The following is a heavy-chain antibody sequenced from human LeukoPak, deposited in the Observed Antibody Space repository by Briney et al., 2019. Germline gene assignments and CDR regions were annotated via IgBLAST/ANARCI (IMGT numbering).Heavy chain of an antibody. Sequence: GGSLRLSCAASGFTFSHYWMQWVRQAPGKGLVWVSRLNNDGSSTTYADSVKGRFTISRDNSKNTLYLQINSLRAEDTAVYYCAKSVYYYDSSGPGGDYWGQGTLVTVSS. D-gene: IGHD3-22*01. J-gene: IGHJ4*02. CDR2: LNNDGSST. CDR3: AKSVYYYDSSGPGGDY. V-gene: IGHV3-74*01. CDR1: GFTFSHYW.